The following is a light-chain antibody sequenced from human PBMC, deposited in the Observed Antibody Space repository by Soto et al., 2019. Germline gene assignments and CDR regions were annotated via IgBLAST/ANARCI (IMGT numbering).Light chain of an antibody. Sequence: DSQMTPSPFFVSAAVWDRVTMTCRASQGISRFLAWYQQKSGKAPKFLIYAASSLQSGVLSRFSGSGSGTDFTLTISSLQPEDFATYYCQQTNSFPYTFGQGTKVDIK. J-gene: IGKJ2*01. V-gene: IGKV1-12*01. CDR2: AAS. CDR1: QGISRF. CDR3: QQTNSFPYT.